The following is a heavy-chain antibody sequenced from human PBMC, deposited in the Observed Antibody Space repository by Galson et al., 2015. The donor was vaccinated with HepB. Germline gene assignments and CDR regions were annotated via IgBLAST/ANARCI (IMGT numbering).Heavy chain of an antibody. CDR1: TGSITSYY. V-gene: IGHV4-59*08. Sequence: ETLSLTCTVSTGSITSYYWSWIRQPPGKGLEWIGFTHYTGNTNYHPSLRGRVTMSVDTSKSQFSLNLSSVTAADTAVYYCARLRSVVSRRVAFDPWGQGTLVTVFS. D-gene: IGHD2-2*01. CDR3: ARLRSVVSRRVAFDP. J-gene: IGHJ5*02. CDR2: THYTGNT.